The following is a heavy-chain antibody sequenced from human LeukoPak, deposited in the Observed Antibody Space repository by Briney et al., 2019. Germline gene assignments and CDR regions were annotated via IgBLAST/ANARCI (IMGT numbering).Heavy chain of an antibody. J-gene: IGHJ5*02. Sequence: PGGSLRLSCAASGFTFNTYAMSWVRQAPGKGLEWVSSMSGSGSSTYYADSVKGRFTISRDNSKNTLYLRMNSLRAEDTAVYYCARETRAHYDVWTFDPWGQGTLVTVSS. CDR3: ARETRAHYDVWTFDP. V-gene: IGHV3-23*01. CDR1: GFTFNTYA. D-gene: IGHD3-3*01. CDR2: MSGSGSST.